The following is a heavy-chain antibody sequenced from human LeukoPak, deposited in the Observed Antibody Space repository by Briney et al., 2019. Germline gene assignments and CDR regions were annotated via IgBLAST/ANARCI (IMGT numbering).Heavy chain of an antibody. Sequence: SETLSLTCTVSGGSISSGSYYWSWIRQPAGKGLEWIGRIYTSGSTNYNPSLKSRVTMSVDTSNNQFSLKLSSVTAADTAVYYCARASDDSDRYQPSHAFDIWGQGTMVTVSS. CDR2: IYTSGST. J-gene: IGHJ3*02. D-gene: IGHD2-2*01. CDR3: ARASDDSDRYQPSHAFDI. V-gene: IGHV4-61*02. CDR1: GGSISSGSYY.